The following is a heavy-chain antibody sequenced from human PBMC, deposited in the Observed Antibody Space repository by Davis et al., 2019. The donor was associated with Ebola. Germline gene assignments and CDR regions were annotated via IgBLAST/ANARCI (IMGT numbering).Heavy chain of an antibody. CDR1: GFSFSTHW. CDR3: AKHGTPTAI. D-gene: IGHD2-2*01. V-gene: IGHV3-7*03. Sequence: PGGSLRLSCAASGFSFSTHWMSWVRQAPGKGLEWVANIKPDGSFRDYLGAVRGRFTISRDNAKNSLDLQMNTLRAEDTAVYFCAKHGTPTAIGGQGTLVTVPS. CDR2: IKPDGSFR. J-gene: IGHJ4*02.